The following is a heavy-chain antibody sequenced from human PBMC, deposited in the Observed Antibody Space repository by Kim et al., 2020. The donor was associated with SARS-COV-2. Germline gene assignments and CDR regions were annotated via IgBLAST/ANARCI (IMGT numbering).Heavy chain of an antibody. CDR1: GFTFSSYG. CDR3: ARTPSYYYGMDV. V-gene: IGHV3-33*01. J-gene: IGHJ6*02. Sequence: GSLRLSCVASGFTFSSYGMHWVRQAPGKGLEWVAVIWYDGSNKYYADSVKGRFTISRDNSKNTLYLQMNSLRAEDTAVYYCARTPSYYYGMDVWGQGTT. CDR2: IWYDGSNK.